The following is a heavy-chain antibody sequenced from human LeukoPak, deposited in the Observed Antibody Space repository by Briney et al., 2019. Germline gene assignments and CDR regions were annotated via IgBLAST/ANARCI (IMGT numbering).Heavy chain of an antibody. CDR1: GFTFSGFW. CDR2: INSDGSEG. J-gene: IGHJ3*01. CDR3: ARSSYSSSSSV. D-gene: IGHD6-6*01. V-gene: IGHV3-7*03. Sequence: GGSLRLSCAVSGFTFSGFWMSWSRQAPGKGLEWVASINSDGSEGYYADVVKGRFTISRDNAKNSLYLQINSLRAEDTAVYYRARSSYSSSSSVWGQGTMVTVSS.